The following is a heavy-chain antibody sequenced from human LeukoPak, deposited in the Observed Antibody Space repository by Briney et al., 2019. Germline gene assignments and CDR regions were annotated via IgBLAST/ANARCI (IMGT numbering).Heavy chain of an antibody. CDR1: GLTFSSYA. D-gene: IGHD2-15*01. CDR3: AKEPARWSQGYFDY. Sequence: PGGSLRLSCAASGLTFSSYAMHWVRQAPGKGLEWVGVISYDGSNKYYADSVKGRFTISRDNSQNPPYPQMSSRRAEDTAVYYCAKEPARWSQGYFDYWGQGTLVTVPS. J-gene: IGHJ4*02. V-gene: IGHV3-30-3*01. CDR2: ISYDGSNK.